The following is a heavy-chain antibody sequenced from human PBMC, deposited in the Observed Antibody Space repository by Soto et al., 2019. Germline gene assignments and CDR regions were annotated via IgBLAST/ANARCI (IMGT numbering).Heavy chain of an antibody. Sequence: PGGSLRLSXEASGFILSVSAVHWVRQASGKGLEWVGHIRSKENNYATAYAASVKGRFTISRDDSKNTAYLQMNSLKTEDTAVYYRTRLEYGVDVWGQGTTVTVSS. CDR1: GFILSVSA. CDR2: IRSKENNYAT. V-gene: IGHV3-73*01. J-gene: IGHJ6*02. CDR3: TRLEYGVDV.